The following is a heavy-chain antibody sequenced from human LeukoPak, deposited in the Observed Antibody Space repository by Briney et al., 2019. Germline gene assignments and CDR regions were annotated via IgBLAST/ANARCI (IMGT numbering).Heavy chain of an antibody. V-gene: IGHV4-4*07. CDR1: GGSISSYY. J-gene: IGHJ1*01. CDR2: IYTSGST. D-gene: IGHD2-15*01. CDR3: ARDGLYCSGGSCYSSPYFQH. Sequence: PSETLSLTCTVSGGSISSYYWSWIRQPAGKGLEWIGRIYTSGSTNYNPSLKSRVTMSVDTSKNQFSLKLSSVTAADTAVYYCARDGLYCSGGSCYSSPYFQHWGQGTLVTVPS.